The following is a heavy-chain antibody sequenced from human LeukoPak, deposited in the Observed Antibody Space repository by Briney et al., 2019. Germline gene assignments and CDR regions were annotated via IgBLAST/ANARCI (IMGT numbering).Heavy chain of an antibody. CDR2: VSYDGSNK. Sequence: GGSLRLSCAASGFTFSTYGMHWVRQAPGKGLEWVAVVSYDGSNKYYGDSVKGRFTISRDNSKNTLYLQMNSLRAEDTAVYYCAKDWRNWGYGYYFDHWGQGTLVTVSS. J-gene: IGHJ4*02. CDR3: AKDWRNWGYGYYFDH. CDR1: GFTFSTYG. V-gene: IGHV3-30*18. D-gene: IGHD7-27*01.